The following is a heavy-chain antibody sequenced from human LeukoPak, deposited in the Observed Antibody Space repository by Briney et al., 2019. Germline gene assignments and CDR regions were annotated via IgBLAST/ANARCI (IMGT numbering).Heavy chain of an antibody. Sequence: SETLSLTCTVSGGSISTYYWSWIRQPPGKGLEWIGYIYYSGSTNYNPSLKSRVTISVDTSKKQLSLKLSSVTATDTAVYYCARSDYDYYGMDVWGQGTTVTVSS. J-gene: IGHJ6*02. CDR1: GGSISTYY. CDR3: ARSDYDYYGMDV. CDR2: IYYSGST. V-gene: IGHV4-59*08.